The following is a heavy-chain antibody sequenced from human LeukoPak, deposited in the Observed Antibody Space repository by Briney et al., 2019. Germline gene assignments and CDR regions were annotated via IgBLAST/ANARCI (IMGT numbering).Heavy chain of an antibody. J-gene: IGHJ4*02. D-gene: IGHD2-2*01. CDR2: IYYSGST. V-gene: IGHV4-59*08. Sequence: SETLSLTCTVSGGSISSYYWSWIRQPPGKGLEWIGYIYYSGSTNYNPSLKSRVTISVDTSKNQFSLKLSSVTAADTAVYYCARAGYCSSTSCPLLAYYFDYWGQGTLVTVSS. CDR3: ARAGYCSSTSCPLLAYYFDY. CDR1: GGSISSYY.